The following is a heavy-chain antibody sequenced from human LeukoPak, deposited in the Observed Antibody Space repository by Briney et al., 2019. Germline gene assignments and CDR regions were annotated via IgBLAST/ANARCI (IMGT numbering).Heavy chain of an antibody. CDR2: FDPEDGET. CDR3: ATDQTYSSSSGYWFDP. D-gene: IGHD6-6*01. V-gene: IGHV1-24*01. Sequence: ASVKVSCKVSGYTLTELSMHWVRQAPGKGLEWMGGFDPEDGETIYAQKFQGRVTMTEDTSADTAYMELSSLRSEDTAVYYCATDQTYSSSSGYWFDPWGQGTLVTVSS. CDR1: GYTLTELS. J-gene: IGHJ5*02.